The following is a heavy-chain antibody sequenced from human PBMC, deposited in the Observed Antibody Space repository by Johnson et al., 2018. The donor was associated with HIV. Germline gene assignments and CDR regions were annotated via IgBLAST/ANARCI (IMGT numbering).Heavy chain of an antibody. Sequence: VQLVESGGGVVRPGGSLRLSCAASGFIFSSYGMHWVRQAPGKGLEWVAVIWYDGSNKYYADSVKGRFTISRDNSKNTLYLQMNSLRADDTAVYYCAKDLRVFDWFNAYDAFDIWGQGTMVTVSS. D-gene: IGHD3-9*01. CDR1: GFIFSSYG. V-gene: IGHV3-33*06. CDR2: IWYDGSNK. CDR3: AKDLRVFDWFNAYDAFDI. J-gene: IGHJ3*02.